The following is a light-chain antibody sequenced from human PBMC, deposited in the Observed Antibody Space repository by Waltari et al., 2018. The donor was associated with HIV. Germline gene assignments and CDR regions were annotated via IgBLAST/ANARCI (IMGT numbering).Light chain of an antibody. CDR2: DVN. CDR3: SSYIASGTIL. J-gene: IGLJ2*01. CDR1: SSDIGSNDY. Sequence: SALTQPASVSGSLGQSITIACFGTSSDIGSNDYVSWYQHHPDKAPQLVMRDVNTRPSVIPFRFSGSKSGTTASLTISGLQAEDEAHYYCSSYIASGTILFGGGTKVTVL. V-gene: IGLV2-14*01.